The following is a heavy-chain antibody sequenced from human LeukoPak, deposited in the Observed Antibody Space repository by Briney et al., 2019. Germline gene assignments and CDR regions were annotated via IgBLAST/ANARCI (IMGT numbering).Heavy chain of an antibody. V-gene: IGHV4-59*12. Sequence: PSETLSLTCTVSGGSISSYYWSWIRQPPGKGLEWIGYFYYSGNTNYNPSLKSRVTISVDTSKNQFSLKLSSVTAADTAVYYCARGRYCSSTSCSYFDYWGQGTLVTVSS. J-gene: IGHJ4*02. CDR2: FYYSGNT. CDR1: GGSISSYY. D-gene: IGHD2-2*01. CDR3: ARGRYCSSTSCSYFDY.